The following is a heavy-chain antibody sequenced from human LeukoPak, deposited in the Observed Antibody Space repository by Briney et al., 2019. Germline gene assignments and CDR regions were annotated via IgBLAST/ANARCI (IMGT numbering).Heavy chain of an antibody. CDR3: AREEDYYGSGSYLIIDY. CDR1: GYTFTNYY. Sequence: GASVKVSCKASGYTFTNYYMHWVRQAPGQGLEWMGRIIPILGIANYAQKFQGRVTMTRDTSISTAYMELSRLRSDDTAVYYCAREEDYYGSGSYLIIDYWGQGTLVTVSS. V-gene: IGHV1-2*02. CDR2: IIPILGIA. J-gene: IGHJ4*02. D-gene: IGHD3-10*01.